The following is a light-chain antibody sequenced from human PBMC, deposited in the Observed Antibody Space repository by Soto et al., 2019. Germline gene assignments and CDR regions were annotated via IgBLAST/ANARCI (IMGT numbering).Light chain of an antibody. Sequence: ESVLTQPPVPLSVSTGERATLSCTPSQSLRSNFLAWYQQKPGQAPRLLIYGASNRATGIPDRFSGSGSGTDFTLTISRLEPEDFAVYYCQQYGSSGTFGQGTKVDIK. V-gene: IGKV3-20*01. J-gene: IGKJ1*01. CDR3: QQYGSSGT. CDR2: GAS. CDR1: QSLRSNF.